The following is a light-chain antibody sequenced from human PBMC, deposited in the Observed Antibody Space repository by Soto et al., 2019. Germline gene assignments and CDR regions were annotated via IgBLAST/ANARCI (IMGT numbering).Light chain of an antibody. V-gene: IGLV1-44*01. CDR2: SND. CDR3: AAWDDSRSGPFV. J-gene: IGLJ1*01. CDR1: SSNIGRNT. Sequence: QSVLTQPPSASGTPGQRVTISCSGSSSNIGRNTVNWYQQVPGTAPKLLIYSNDQRPSGVPDRFSGSKSGTSASLAISGLQSEDEADYYCAAWDDSRSGPFVFGIGTKLTVL.